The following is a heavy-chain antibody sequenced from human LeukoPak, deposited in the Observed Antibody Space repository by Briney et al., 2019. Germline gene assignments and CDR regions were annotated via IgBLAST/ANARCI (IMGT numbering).Heavy chain of an antibody. CDR3: ARDGHGSGSYYNVYYFDY. J-gene: IGHJ4*02. D-gene: IGHD3-10*01. CDR2: IKQDGSEK. CDR1: GFTFSSYW. Sequence: GGSLRLSCAASGFTFSSYWMSWVRQAPGKGLEWVANIKQDGSEKYYVDSVKGRFTISRDNAKNSLYLQMNSLRAEDTAVYYCARDGHGSGSYYNVYYFDYWGQGTLVTVSS. V-gene: IGHV3-7*01.